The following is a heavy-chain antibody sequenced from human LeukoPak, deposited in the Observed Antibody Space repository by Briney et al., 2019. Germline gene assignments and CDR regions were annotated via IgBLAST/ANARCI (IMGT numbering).Heavy chain of an antibody. CDR1: GGTFSSYA. V-gene: IGHV1-69*13. J-gene: IGHJ6*02. Sequence: SVKVSCRASGGTFSSYAISWVRQAPGQGLEWMGGIIPIFGTANYAQKFQGRVTITADESTSTAYMELSSLRSEDTAVYYCARDLEAGGYYYGMDVWGQGTTVTVSS. D-gene: IGHD3-3*01. CDR3: ARDLEAGGYYYGMDV. CDR2: IIPIFGTA.